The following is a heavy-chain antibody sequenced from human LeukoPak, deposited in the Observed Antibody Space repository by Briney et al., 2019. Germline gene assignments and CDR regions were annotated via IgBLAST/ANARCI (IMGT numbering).Heavy chain of an antibody. D-gene: IGHD3-10*01. V-gene: IGHV3-7*01. Sequence: GGSLRLSCVTSGFTFSNYWMSWVRQAPGKGLEWVANIKEDGSEKYYVDSVKGRFTISRDNAKNSLYLQMNSLRAEDTAVYYCARTIRGYWGQGTLVTVSS. CDR1: GFTFSNYW. J-gene: IGHJ4*02. CDR2: IKEDGSEK. CDR3: ARTIRGY.